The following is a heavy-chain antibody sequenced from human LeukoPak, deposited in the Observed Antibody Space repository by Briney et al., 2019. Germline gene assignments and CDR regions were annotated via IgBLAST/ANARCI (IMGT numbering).Heavy chain of an antibody. J-gene: IGHJ4*02. D-gene: IGHD3-22*01. CDR3: AKGLDYDSSLFDY. V-gene: IGHV3-9*01. CDR1: GFTFDDYA. Sequence: PGGSLRLSCAASGFTFDDYAMHWVRQAPGKGLEWVSGISWNSGSIGYADSVKGRFTISRDNAKNSLYLQMNSLRAEDTALYYCAKGLDYDSSLFDYWGQGTLVTVSS. CDR2: ISWNSGSI.